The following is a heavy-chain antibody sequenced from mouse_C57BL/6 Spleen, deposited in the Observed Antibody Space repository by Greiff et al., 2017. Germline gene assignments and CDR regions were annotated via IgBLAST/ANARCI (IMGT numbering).Heavy chain of an antibody. J-gene: IGHJ4*01. CDR1: GYTFTSYW. V-gene: IGHV1-50*01. CDR3: SPYYYAMDY. CDR2: IDPSDSYT. Sequence: QVQLQQPGAELVKPGASVKLSCKASGYTFTSYWMQWVKQRPGQGLEWIGEIDPSDSYTNYNQKFKGKATLTVDTSSSTAYMQLSSLTSEDSAVYDCSPYYYAMDYWGQGTSVTVSS.